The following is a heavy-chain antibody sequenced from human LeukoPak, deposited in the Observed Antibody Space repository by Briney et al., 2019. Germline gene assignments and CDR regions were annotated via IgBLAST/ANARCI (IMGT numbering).Heavy chain of an antibody. Sequence: PGGSLRLSCAASGFTLSNYGMHWVRQAPGKGLEWVAVISYDGSNKYYADSVKDRFTISRDNSKNTLWLQMNSLRGEDTAVYYCAIQKADLITMVRGIIAFWGQGTLVTVSS. CDR2: ISYDGSNK. D-gene: IGHD3-10*01. J-gene: IGHJ1*01. CDR1: GFTLSNYG. V-gene: IGHV3-30*03. CDR3: AIQKADLITMVRGIIAF.